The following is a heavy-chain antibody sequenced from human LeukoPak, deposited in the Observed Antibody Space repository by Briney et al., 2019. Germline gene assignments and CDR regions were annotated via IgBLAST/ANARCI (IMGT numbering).Heavy chain of an antibody. D-gene: IGHD2-2*02. CDR2: ISSSSSYI. CDR3: AKEYCSSTSCYNDAFDI. V-gene: IGHV3-21*01. CDR1: GFTFSSYS. J-gene: IGHJ3*02. Sequence: GGSLRLSCAASGFTFSSYSMNWVRQAPGKGLEWVSSISSSSSYIYYADSVKGRFTISRDNAKNSLYLQMNSLRAEDTAVYYCAKEYCSSTSCYNDAFDIWGQGTMVTVSS.